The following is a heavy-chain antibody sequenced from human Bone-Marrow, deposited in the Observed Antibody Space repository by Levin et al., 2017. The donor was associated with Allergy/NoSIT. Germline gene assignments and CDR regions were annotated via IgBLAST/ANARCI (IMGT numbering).Heavy chain of an antibody. V-gene: IGHV3-20*04. Sequence: GGSLRLSCAASRFKFDDFGMSWVRQVPGKGLEWVSGISSGGGRTGYADSVKGRFTISRDNVKKSLDLEMNSLKAEDTAIYYCASLASSDWPDAFDVWGQGTMVSVSS. CDR1: RFKFDDFG. CDR2: ISSGGGRT. J-gene: IGHJ3*01. CDR3: ASLASSDWPDAFDV. D-gene: IGHD3-22*01.